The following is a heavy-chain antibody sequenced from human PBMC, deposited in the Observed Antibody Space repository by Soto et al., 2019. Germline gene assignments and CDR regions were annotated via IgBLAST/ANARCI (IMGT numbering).Heavy chain of an antibody. CDR3: AKDSIYFSGGSSNNCYYYGMEV. Sequence: PGGSLRLSCAASGFTFSSYAMSWVRQAPGKGLEWVSAISGSGGSTYYADSVKGRFTISRDNSKNTLYLQMNSLRAEDTAVYYCAKDSIYFSGGSSNNCYYYGMEVWGKGTRV. CDR1: GFTFSSYA. J-gene: IGHJ6*04. D-gene: IGHD2-15*01. CDR2: ISGSGGST. V-gene: IGHV3-23*01.